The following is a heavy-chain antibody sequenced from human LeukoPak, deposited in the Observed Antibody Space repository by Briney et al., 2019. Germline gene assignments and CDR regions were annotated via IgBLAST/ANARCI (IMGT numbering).Heavy chain of an antibody. J-gene: IGHJ3*02. CDR2: IYPGDSDT. CDR3: ARQNDLWRGLNPSDAFDI. Sequence: GESLKISCQASGYSCTTHWIGGVRQMPGKGLEWMGIIYPGDSDTRYRPSFQGQVTISADKSITTAYLQWSSLKASDSAKYYCARQNDLWRGLNPSDAFDIWGQGTMVTVSS. CDR1: GYSCTTHW. V-gene: IGHV5-51*01. D-gene: IGHD3-3*01.